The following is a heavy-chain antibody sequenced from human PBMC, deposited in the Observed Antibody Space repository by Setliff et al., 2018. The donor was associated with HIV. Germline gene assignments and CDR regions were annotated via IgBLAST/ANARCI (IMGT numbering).Heavy chain of an antibody. V-gene: IGHV3-20*04. CDR2: INWNGGST. CDR1: GFTFENCA. Sequence: GGSLRLSCAASGFTFENCAMTWVRQAPGKGLEWVSSINWNGGSTVYADSVRGRFTISRDNVKNSLYLQMNSLRAEDTAVYYCAKTLPTLYPPHDYYFAMDVWGQGTTVTVSS. D-gene: IGHD2-15*01. J-gene: IGHJ6*02. CDR3: AKTLPTLYPPHDYYFAMDV.